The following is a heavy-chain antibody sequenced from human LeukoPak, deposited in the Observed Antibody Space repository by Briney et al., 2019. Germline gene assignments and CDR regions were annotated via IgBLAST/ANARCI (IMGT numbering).Heavy chain of an antibody. J-gene: IGHJ4*02. CDR3: ARDPLQQGGFY. CDR1: GGSFSSYY. D-gene: IGHD4-11*01. V-gene: IGHV4-59*12. CDR2: IYYSGST. Sequence: SETLSLTCAVYGGSFSSYYWSWIRQPPGKGLEWIGYIYYSGSTNYNPSLKSRVPISVDTSKNQFSLKLSSVTAADTAVYYCARDPLQQGGFYWGQGTLVTVSS.